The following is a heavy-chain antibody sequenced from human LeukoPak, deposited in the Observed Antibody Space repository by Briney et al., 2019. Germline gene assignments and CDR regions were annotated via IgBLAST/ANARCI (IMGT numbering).Heavy chain of an antibody. CDR2: ISGSGSIT. CDR3: AKRDVSDSITYSPLFAC. V-gene: IGHV3-23*01. D-gene: IGHD2/OR15-2a*01. CDR1: GFTFSSYA. Sequence: AGGSLRLSCAASGFTFSSYAMSWVRQAPGRGLEWVSGISGSGSITLYADSVKGRFAISRDNSKSTVFLHMNSLRVEDTALYYCAKRDVSDSITYSPLFACWGQGTLVTVSS. J-gene: IGHJ4*02.